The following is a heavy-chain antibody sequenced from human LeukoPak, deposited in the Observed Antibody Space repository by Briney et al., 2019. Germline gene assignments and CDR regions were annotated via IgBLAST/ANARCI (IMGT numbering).Heavy chain of an antibody. V-gene: IGHV5-51*01. CDR1: GYSFTSYW. CDR2: IYPADSDT. J-gene: IGHJ4*02. CDR3: ATSESQTRFDY. D-gene: IGHD1/OR15-1a*01. Sequence: GESLKISCRVSGYSFTSYWIGWVRQMPGKGLEWMGIIYPADSDTTYSPSFQGQVTISADKSISTAYLQWSSLRASDTAMYYCATSESQTRFDYWGQGTPVTVSS.